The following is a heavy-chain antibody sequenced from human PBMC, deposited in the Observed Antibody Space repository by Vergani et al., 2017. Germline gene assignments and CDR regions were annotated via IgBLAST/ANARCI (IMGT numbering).Heavy chain of an antibody. J-gene: IGHJ4*02. Sequence: QVQLVESGGGVVQPGRSLRLSCAASGFTFSSYGMHWVRQAPGKGLEWVAVIWDDGSNKYYADSVKGRFTISRHNSKNTLYLQMNSLRAEETAVYYCASGMVRGYFDYWGQGTLVTVSS. CDR3: ASGMVRGYFDY. D-gene: IGHD3-10*01. V-gene: IGHV3-33*01. CDR1: GFTFSSYG. CDR2: IWDDGSNK.